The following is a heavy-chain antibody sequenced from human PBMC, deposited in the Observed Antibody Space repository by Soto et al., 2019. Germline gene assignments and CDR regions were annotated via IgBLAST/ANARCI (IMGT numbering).Heavy chain of an antibody. Sequence: EVQLVESGGGLVKPGGYRRVSCAASGISFNDAWISWVRQAPGQGLEWIGRIRSRSVGATTDYAAPVKGRFTLSRDDSQNTVSLQMNILKTEDTGVYYCTTGPPVRGHCSGGSCYWGQGTLVTVSS. V-gene: IGHV3-15*01. D-gene: IGHD2-15*01. CDR2: IRSRSVGATT. CDR3: TTGPPVRGHCSGGSCY. J-gene: IGHJ4*02. CDR1: GISFNDAW.